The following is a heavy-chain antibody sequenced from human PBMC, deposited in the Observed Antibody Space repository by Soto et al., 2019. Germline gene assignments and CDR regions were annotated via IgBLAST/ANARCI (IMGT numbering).Heavy chain of an antibody. CDR3: ARVQTVAASVHY. D-gene: IGHD2-15*01. CDR1: GFTFGSYS. V-gene: IGHV3-21*01. CDR2: ISSSSSYI. Sequence: GGSLRLSCAASGFTFGSYSMNWVRQAPGKGLEWVSSISSSSSYIYYADSVKGRFTISRDNAKNSLYLQMNSLRAEDTAVYYCARVQTVAASVHYWGQGTLVTVSS. J-gene: IGHJ4*02.